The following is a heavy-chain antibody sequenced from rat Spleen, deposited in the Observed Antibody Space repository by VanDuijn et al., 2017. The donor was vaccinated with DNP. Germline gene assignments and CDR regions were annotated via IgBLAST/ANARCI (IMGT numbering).Heavy chain of an antibody. D-gene: IGHD4-3*01. J-gene: IGHJ2*01. V-gene: IGHV5S10*01. CDR1: GFTFSDYN. CDR3: IRWNSGHFDY. Sequence: EVQLVESGGDLVQPGRSLKLSCAASGFTFSDYNMAWVRQAPKKGLEWVAIIVFDGTGTYYRDSVKGRFTISRDNAKSTLYLQMNSLRSEDMATYYCIRWNSGHFDYWGQGVMVTVSS. CDR2: IVFDGTGT.